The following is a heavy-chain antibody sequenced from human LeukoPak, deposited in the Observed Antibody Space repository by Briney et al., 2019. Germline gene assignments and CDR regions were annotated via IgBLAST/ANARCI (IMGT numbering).Heavy chain of an antibody. V-gene: IGHV4-59*01. CDR2: IYYSGST. D-gene: IGHD3-3*01. Sequence: KPSETLSLTCTVSGGSISSYAWSWVRQPPGKGLEWIGYIYYSGSTNYNPSLKSRVTISVDTSKNQFSLKLSSVTAADTAVYYCERWYYDFWSRAPMMSCYYYYMDVWGKGTTVTVSS. CDR1: GGSISSYA. J-gene: IGHJ6*03. CDR3: ERWYYDFWSRAPMMSCYYYYMDV.